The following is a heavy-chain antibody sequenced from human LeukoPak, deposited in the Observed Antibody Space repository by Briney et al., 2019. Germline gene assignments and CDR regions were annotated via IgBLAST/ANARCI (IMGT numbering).Heavy chain of an antibody. CDR1: GYTFTSYY. Sequence: GASVKVSCKASGYTFTSYYMHWVRQAPGQGLEWMGIINPSGGSTSYAQKFQGRVTMTRDTSTSTVYMELSSLRSEDTAVYYCARVGCSGGSCHTAGYYFDYWGQGTLVTVSP. V-gene: IGHV1-46*03. D-gene: IGHD2-15*01. J-gene: IGHJ4*02. CDR3: ARVGCSGGSCHTAGYYFDY. CDR2: INPSGGST.